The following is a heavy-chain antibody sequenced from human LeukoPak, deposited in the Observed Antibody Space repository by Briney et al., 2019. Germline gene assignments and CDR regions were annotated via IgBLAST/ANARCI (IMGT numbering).Heavy chain of an antibody. CDR2: IKTDGSST. CDR3: AKDHAQGHYYDSSGYPGAHFDY. J-gene: IGHJ4*02. D-gene: IGHD3-22*01. V-gene: IGHV3-74*01. Sequence: GGSLRLSCAASGFTFSSYWMHWVRQAPGKGLVWVSRIKTDGSSTTYADSVKGRFTISRDNSKNTLYLQMNSLRAEDTAVYYCAKDHAQGHYYDSSGYPGAHFDYWGQGTLVTVSS. CDR1: GFTFSSYW.